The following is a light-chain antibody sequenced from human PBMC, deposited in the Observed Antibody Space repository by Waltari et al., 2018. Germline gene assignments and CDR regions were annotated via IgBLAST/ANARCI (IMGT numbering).Light chain of an antibody. CDR1: QLGNKF. Sequence: SYELTQQPSVSVSPGQTASIPCSGDQLGNKFAYWYQQKAGQSPVLVIYQNTKRPPGIPERFSGSNSGNTATLTISGTQAMDEADYYCQAWDSGVVFGGGTKLTVL. J-gene: IGLJ2*01. V-gene: IGLV3-1*01. CDR2: QNT. CDR3: QAWDSGVV.